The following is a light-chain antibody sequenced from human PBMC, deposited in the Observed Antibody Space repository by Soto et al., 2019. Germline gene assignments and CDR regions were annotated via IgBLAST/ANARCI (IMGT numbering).Light chain of an antibody. CDR1: QSVTNY. Sequence: EVVLTQSPATLSLSPGEGATLSCRASQSVTNYLAWYQLKPGQAPRLLIYDAASRAPGVPPRFSATGSGTDFTLTISSLEPDDFAIYYCLQRSNWPYTFGQGTKLEIK. V-gene: IGKV3-11*01. CDR3: LQRSNWPYT. CDR2: DAA. J-gene: IGKJ2*01.